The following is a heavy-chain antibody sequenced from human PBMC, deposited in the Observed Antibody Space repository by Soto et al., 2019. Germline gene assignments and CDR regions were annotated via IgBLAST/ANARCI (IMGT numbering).Heavy chain of an antibody. Sequence: ASVKVSCTASGYTFSSYYMHWVRQAPGQGLEWMGVINPSGGSTTYAQKFQGRVTMTKNTLYLQMNSLRAEDTAVYYCARERYSYGIDYWGQGTLVTVSS. CDR3: ARERYSYGIDY. D-gene: IGHD5-18*01. V-gene: IGHV1-46*01. CDR1: GYTFSSYY. CDR2: INPSGGST. J-gene: IGHJ4*02.